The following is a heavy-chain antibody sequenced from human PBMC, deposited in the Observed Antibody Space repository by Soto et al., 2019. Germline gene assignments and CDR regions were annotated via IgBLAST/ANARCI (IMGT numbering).Heavy chain of an antibody. CDR1: GFTRRGYA. Sequence: GRPQRHSYAAVGFTRRGYARGCVRQAPGKGLEYVSGISSNGVGTYYANYVQGRFTISRDNSKNTVYLQMGSLRPEDMFFFYCAGGARPEFYYLDFRGNGSSVPVS. J-gene: IGHJ6*03. V-gene: IGHV3-64*01. CDR2: ISSNGVGT. CDR3: AGGARPEFYYLDF. D-gene: IGHD6-6*01.